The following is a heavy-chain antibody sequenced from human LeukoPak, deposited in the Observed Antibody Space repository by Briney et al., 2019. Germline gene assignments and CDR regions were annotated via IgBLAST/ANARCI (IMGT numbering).Heavy chain of an antibody. D-gene: IGHD2-2*01. J-gene: IGHJ4*02. CDR3: ARLKVDQLPV. CDR2: ILYDGSNK. Sequence: PGGSLRLSCAASGFTFSTYAMHWVRQAPGKGLEWVAVILYDGSNKYYADSVKGRFTISRDNSKNTLYLQMNSLRGEDTAMYYCARLKVDQLPVWGQGTLVTVS. V-gene: IGHV3-30*04. CDR1: GFTFSTYA.